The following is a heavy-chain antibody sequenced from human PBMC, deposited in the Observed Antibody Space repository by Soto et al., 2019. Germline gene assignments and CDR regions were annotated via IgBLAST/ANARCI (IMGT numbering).Heavy chain of an antibody. Sequence: QVQLVESGGGVVQPGRSLRLSCAASGFTFSSYGMHWVRQAPGKGLEGVAVIWYDGSNKYYADSVKGRFTISRDNSKNTLYLQMNSLRAEDTAVYYCARDGDSSSWYWGSSYYYGMDVWGQGTTVTVSS. CDR1: GFTFSSYG. J-gene: IGHJ6*02. D-gene: IGHD6-13*01. CDR3: ARDGDSSSWYWGSSYYYGMDV. V-gene: IGHV3-33*01. CDR2: IWYDGSNK.